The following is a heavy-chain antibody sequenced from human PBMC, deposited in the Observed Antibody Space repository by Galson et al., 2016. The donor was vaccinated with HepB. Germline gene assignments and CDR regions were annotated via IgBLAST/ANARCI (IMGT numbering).Heavy chain of an antibody. J-gene: IGHJ4*02. Sequence: SLRLSCAASGFNFNTFTMHWVRQAPGKELEWVSSISGGSQHIYYTDSVNGRFAISRDNAANSVFLEMNSLRVDDSGVYFCARQVAGLSDWGQGSLVVVPS. D-gene: IGHD6-19*01. CDR1: GFNFNTFT. CDR2: ISGGSQHI. CDR3: ARQVAGLSD. V-gene: IGHV3-21*06.